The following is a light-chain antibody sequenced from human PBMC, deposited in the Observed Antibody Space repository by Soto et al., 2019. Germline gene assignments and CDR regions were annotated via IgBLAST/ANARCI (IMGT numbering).Light chain of an antibody. J-gene: IGKJ2*01. V-gene: IGKV3-11*01. CDR2: DAS. CDR1: QSVSSY. CDR3: QQRSNWPPGMYT. Sequence: EIVLTQSPATLSLSPGERATLSCRASQSVSSYLAWYQQKPGQAPRLLIYDASNRATGIPARFSGSGSGTACTITISSLEPEDFAVYYWQQRSNWPPGMYTFGQGTKPDIK.